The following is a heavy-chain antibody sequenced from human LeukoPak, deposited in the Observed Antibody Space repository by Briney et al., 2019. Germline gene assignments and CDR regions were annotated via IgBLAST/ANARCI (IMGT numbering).Heavy chain of an antibody. Sequence: ASVKVSCKVSGYTLNELSMHWLRQAPGKGLEWMGGFDPEDSKTDYAQKFQCRVTMTEDTSTDAAYIELSSPRSEDTAMFYCATDRGYWGQGTLVTVSS. D-gene: IGHD3-10*01. J-gene: IGHJ4*02. CDR2: FDPEDSKT. V-gene: IGHV1-24*01. CDR1: GYTLNELS. CDR3: ATDRGY.